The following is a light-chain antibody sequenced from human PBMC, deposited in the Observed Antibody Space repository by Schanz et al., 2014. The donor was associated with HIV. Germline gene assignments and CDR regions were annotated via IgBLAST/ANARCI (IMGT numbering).Light chain of an antibody. Sequence: EIVLTQSPATLSVSPGGRATLSCRASHSVSSNLAWYQQRPGQSPRLVIYDVSTRAPGVPAKFTGSGFGTDFTLSISNLQPEDSAVYFCQQRDNWPLFSFGQGTKLQIK. CDR3: QQRDNWPLFS. CDR1: HSVSSN. J-gene: IGKJ2*01. CDR2: DVS. V-gene: IGKV3D-15*01.